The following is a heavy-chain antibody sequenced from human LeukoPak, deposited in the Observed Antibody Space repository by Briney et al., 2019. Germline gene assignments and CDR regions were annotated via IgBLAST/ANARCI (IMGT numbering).Heavy chain of an antibody. Sequence: GASLQISCKGSGYSFSSYWIGWVRPLPGKGLEWMGIIYPGDSDTRYSPSFQGQVTISADKSISTAYLQWSSLKASDTAMYYCARWDFWSGYRDYWGQGTLVTVSS. D-gene: IGHD3-3*01. CDR3: ARWDFWSGYRDY. V-gene: IGHV5-51*01. CDR2: IYPGDSDT. J-gene: IGHJ4*02. CDR1: GYSFSSYW.